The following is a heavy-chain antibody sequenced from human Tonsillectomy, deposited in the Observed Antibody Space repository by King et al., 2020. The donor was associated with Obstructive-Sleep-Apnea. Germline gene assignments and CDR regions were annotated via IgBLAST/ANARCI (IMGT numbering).Heavy chain of an antibody. CDR1: GFTFNSYA. Sequence: VQLVESGGGLVQPGGSLRLSCAASGFTFNSYARNWVRQAPGKGLEWVSGVRGSGDTTFYADSVKGRFTISRDNSKRTLYLQMNSLRAEDTAVYYCAKDICTNGVCTYDYWGQGTLVTVSS. J-gene: IGHJ4*02. V-gene: IGHV3-23*04. CDR2: VRGSGDTT. CDR3: AKDICTNGVCTYDY. D-gene: IGHD2-8*01.